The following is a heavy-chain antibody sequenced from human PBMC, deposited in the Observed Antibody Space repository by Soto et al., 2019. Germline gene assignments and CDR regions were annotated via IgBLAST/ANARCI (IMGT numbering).Heavy chain of an antibody. V-gene: IGHV4-34*01. CDR3: ARGRNYYGSGSYYPRPHYYYYYMDV. CDR1: GGSFSGYY. Sequence: SETLSLTCAVYGGSFSGYYWSWIRQPPGKGLEWIGEINHSGSTNYNPSLKSRVTISVDTSKNQFSLKLSSVTAADTAVYYCARGRNYYGSGSYYPRPHYYYYYMDVWGKGTTVTVSS. J-gene: IGHJ6*03. D-gene: IGHD3-10*01. CDR2: INHSGST.